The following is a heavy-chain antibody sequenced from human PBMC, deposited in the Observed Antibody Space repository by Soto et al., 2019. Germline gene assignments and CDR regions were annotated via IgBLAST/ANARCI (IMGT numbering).Heavy chain of an antibody. Sequence: GGSLRLSCAASGFTFSSYLMSWVRQAPGKGLEWVANIKQDGSEKYYVDSVKCRFTISRDNANNSLYLQMNSLRAEDTAVYYCAGSIVARPCWGQGTLVTVSS. CDR3: AGSIVARPC. CDR2: IKQDGSEK. V-gene: IGHV3-7*01. CDR1: GFTFSSYL. J-gene: IGHJ4*02. D-gene: IGHD5-12*01.